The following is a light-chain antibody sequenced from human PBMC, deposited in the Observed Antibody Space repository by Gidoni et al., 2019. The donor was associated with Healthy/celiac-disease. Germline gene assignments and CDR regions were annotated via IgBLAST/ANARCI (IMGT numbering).Light chain of an antibody. V-gene: IGKV4-1*01. CDR1: QSVLYSSNNKNY. Sequence: DIVMTQSPDSLAVSLGERATINCKSSQSVLYSSNNKNYLAWYQQKSGQPPKLLIYWASTRESGVPDRLSGSGSGTDFTLTISSLHAEDVAVYYCQQYYSTPCSFGQGTKLEIK. CDR2: WAS. CDR3: QQYYSTPCS. J-gene: IGKJ2*04.